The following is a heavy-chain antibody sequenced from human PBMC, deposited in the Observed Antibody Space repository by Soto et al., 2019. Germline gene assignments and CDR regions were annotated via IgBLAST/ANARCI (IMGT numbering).Heavy chain of an antibody. CDR3: AKWGRDDRSGYYDSVGAGGYFDY. CDR2: ISGSGGST. Sequence: EVQLLESGGGLVQPGGSLRLSCAASGFTFSNYAMSWVRQAPGKGLEWVSGISGSGGSTYYADSVKGRFTISRDNSKNTLYLQMNSLRAEDTAVYYCAKWGRDDRSGYYDSVGAGGYFDYWGQGTLVTVSS. CDR1: GFTFSNYA. D-gene: IGHD3-22*01. V-gene: IGHV3-23*01. J-gene: IGHJ4*02.